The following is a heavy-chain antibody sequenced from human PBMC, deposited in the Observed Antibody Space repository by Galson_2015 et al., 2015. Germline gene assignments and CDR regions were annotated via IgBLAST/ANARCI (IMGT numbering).Heavy chain of an antibody. Sequence: CAISGDSVSTNSAAWNWIRQSPSRGLEWLGRTYYKSRWYNDHAVSVRSRITINPDTSKNLFSLHLNSVTPEDTAIYYCASGGSDALDIWGQGTMVTVSS. CDR2: TYYKSRWYN. V-gene: IGHV6-1*01. J-gene: IGHJ3*02. CDR3: ASGGSDALDI. D-gene: IGHD3-3*01. CDR1: GDSVSTNSAA.